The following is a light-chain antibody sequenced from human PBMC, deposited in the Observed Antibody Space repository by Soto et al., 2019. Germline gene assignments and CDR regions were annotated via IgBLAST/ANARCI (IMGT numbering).Light chain of an antibody. Sequence: EIVMTQSPATLSVSPGERATLSCRASQSVSSNFAWYQQKPGQAPRLLMYGASPRATGIPARFSGSGSGTEFTLTISSLQSEDFAVYYCQQYNDWPRTFGQGTKV. CDR3: QQYNDWPRT. J-gene: IGKJ1*01. V-gene: IGKV3D-15*01. CDR1: QSVSSN. CDR2: GAS.